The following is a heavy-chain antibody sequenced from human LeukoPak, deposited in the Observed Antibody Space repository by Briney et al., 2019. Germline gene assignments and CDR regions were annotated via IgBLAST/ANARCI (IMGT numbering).Heavy chain of an antibody. CDR3: VRDSTGWKPLDY. J-gene: IGHJ4*02. CDR1: GFTFSSYS. CDR2: INQDGSEI. D-gene: IGHD2-8*02. Sequence: GGSLRLSCAASGFTFSSYSMNWVRQAPGKGLEWAANINQDGSEIKYMDSVKGRFTISRDSAKTSLYLQMNSLRTEDTAVYYCVRDSTGWKPLDYWGQGILVTVSS. V-gene: IGHV3-7*01.